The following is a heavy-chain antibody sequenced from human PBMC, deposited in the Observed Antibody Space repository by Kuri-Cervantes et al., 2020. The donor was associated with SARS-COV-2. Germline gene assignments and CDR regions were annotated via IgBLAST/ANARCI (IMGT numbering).Heavy chain of an antibody. Sequence: GESLKISCAASGFTFSSYSMNWVRQAPGKGLEWVSYISSSSSTTYYADSVEGRFTISRDNAKNSLYLQMNSLRDEDTAVYYCARDYYYDSSGYYYDVYYYGMDVWGQGTTVTVSS. CDR1: GFTFSSYS. D-gene: IGHD3-22*01. CDR3: ARDYYYDSSGYYYDVYYYGMDV. J-gene: IGHJ6*02. CDR2: ISSSSSTT. V-gene: IGHV3-48*02.